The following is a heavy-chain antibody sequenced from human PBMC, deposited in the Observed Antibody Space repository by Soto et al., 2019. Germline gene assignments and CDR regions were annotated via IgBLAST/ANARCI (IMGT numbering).Heavy chain of an antibody. V-gene: IGHV4-59*01. CDR3: ARTTVNFIAVAETYYFDY. CDR1: GGSISSYY. J-gene: IGHJ4*02. Sequence: PSETLSLTCTVSGGSISSYYWSWIRQPPGKGLEWIGYIYYSGSTNYNPSLKSRVTISVDTSKNQFSLKLSSVTAADTAVYYCARTTVNFIAVAETYYFDYWGQGTLVTVSS. CDR2: IYYSGST. D-gene: IGHD6-19*01.